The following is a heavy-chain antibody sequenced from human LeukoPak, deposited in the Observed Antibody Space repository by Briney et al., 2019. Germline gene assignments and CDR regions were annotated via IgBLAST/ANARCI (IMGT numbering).Heavy chain of an antibody. Sequence: SETLSLTCTVSGGSISSYYWSWIRQPPGKGLEWLGYIYYTGSTNYNPSLKSRATISVDLSKNQFSLKLSSVTAADTAVYYCARARYVLTGYLGRPGWYFDFWGRGTLVSVSS. V-gene: IGHV4-59*01. CDR1: GGSISSYY. D-gene: IGHD3-9*01. CDR2: IYYTGST. J-gene: IGHJ2*01. CDR3: ARARYVLTGYLGRPGWYFDF.